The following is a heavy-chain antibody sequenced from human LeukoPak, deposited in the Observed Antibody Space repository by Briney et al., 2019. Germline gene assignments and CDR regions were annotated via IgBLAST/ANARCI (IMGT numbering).Heavy chain of an antibody. CDR3: AKAPSLRGGHYLYGMDV. CDR2: ISYDGSNK. Sequence: GGSLRLSCAASGFTFSSYGMHWVRQAPGKGLEWVAVISYDGSNKYYADSVKGRFTISRDNSKNTLYLQMNSLRAEDTAVYYCAKAPSLRGGHYLYGMDVWGQGTTVTVSS. V-gene: IGHV3-30*18. CDR1: GFTFSSYG. J-gene: IGHJ6*02. D-gene: IGHD3-10*01.